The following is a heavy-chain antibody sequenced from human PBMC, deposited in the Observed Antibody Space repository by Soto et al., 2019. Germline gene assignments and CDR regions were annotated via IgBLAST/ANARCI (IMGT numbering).Heavy chain of an antibody. V-gene: IGHV4-34*01. CDR2: INHSGST. CDR3: AREHGYYAFWSGYLLYYYGMDV. CDR1: GGSFSGYY. D-gene: IGHD3-3*01. Sequence: SETLSLTCAVYGGSFSGYYWSWIRQPPGKGLEWIGEINHSGSTNYNPSLKSRVTISVDTSKNQFSLKLSSVTAADTAVYYCAREHGYYAFWSGYLLYYYGMDVWGQGTTVTVYS. J-gene: IGHJ6*02.